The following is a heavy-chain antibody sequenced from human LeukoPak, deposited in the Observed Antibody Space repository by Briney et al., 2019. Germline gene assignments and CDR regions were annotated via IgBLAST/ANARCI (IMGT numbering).Heavy chain of an antibody. CDR3: ARDTRTGSSWYFDL. CDR1: GDSFSSGGYF. D-gene: IGHD3/OR15-3a*01. Sequence: SETLSLTCTVSGDSFSSGGYFCSWIRQHPGKGLEWIGYIYYSGSTYYNPSLQSRVTMSVDTSKNQFSLKLSSVTAADTAVYYCARDTRTGSSWYFDLWGRGTLVTVSS. CDR2: IYYSGST. J-gene: IGHJ2*01. V-gene: IGHV4-31*03.